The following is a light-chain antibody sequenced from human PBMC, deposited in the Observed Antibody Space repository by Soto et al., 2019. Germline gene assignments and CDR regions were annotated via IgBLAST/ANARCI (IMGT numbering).Light chain of an antibody. CDR1: QSVSSSY. Sequence: EIVLRQSPATLSLSPGERATLSCSSSQSVSSSYLAWYQQKPGQAPRLLIYGASSRATGIPDRFSGSGSGTDFTLTISRLEPEDFAVYYCQQYGSSPRTFGQGTKVDIK. CDR2: GAS. J-gene: IGKJ1*01. V-gene: IGKV3-20*01. CDR3: QQYGSSPRT.